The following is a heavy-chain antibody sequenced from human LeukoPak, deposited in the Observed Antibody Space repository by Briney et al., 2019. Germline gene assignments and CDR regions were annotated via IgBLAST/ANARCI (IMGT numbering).Heavy chain of an antibody. CDR3: ARGVGVNYDFWSGYPRPWFDP. CDR2: INQSGSA. CDR1: GGAFSGYY. D-gene: IGHD3-3*01. J-gene: IGHJ5*02. V-gene: IGHV4-34*01. Sequence: PSGTLSLTCAVYGGAFSGYYWSWIRQPPGKGLEWIGEINQSGSANYNPSLKSRLTISVDTSKNPFSLKLSSVTAADTAVYYCARGVGVNYDFWSGYPRPWFDPWGQGTLVTVSS.